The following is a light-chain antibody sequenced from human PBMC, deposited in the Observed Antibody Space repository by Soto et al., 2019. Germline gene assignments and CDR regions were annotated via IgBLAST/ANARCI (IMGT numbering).Light chain of an antibody. Sequence: QSVLTQPASVSGSPGQSNTISCTGTSSDVGSYNLVSWYQQHPGKAPKLMIYEVSKRPSGVSNRFSGSKSGNTASLTISGLQAEDEADYYCCSYAGSSTLDVVFGGGTKLTVL. V-gene: IGLV2-23*02. CDR3: CSYAGSSTLDVV. CDR2: EVS. CDR1: SSDVGSYNL. J-gene: IGLJ2*01.